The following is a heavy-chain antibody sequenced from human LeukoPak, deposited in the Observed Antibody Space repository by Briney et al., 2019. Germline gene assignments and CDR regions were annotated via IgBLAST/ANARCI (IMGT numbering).Heavy chain of an antibody. J-gene: IGHJ3*02. V-gene: IGHV3-30*18. CDR1: GVTLSPYG. Sequence: GGSLRLSCAASGVTLSPYGIHWVRQAPGKGLEWVALISYDGSNKYYADSVKGRFTISRDNSKNTLFLQMNSLRTDDTAVFYCAKDYGGNSYDTFDIWGQGTVVTVSS. CDR3: AKDYGGNSYDTFDI. D-gene: IGHD4-23*01. CDR2: ISYDGSNK.